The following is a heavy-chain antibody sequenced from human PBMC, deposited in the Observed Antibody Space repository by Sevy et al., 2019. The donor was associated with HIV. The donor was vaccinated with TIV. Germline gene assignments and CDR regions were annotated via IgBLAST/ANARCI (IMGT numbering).Heavy chain of an antibody. Sequence: GGSLRLSCAASGFTFDDYAMHWVRQAPGKGLEWVSGISWNSGSIGYADSVKGRFTISRDNAKNSLYLQTNSLRAEDMALYYCAKGLNTYYYDSSGYYPLGSGMDVWGQGTTVTVSS. V-gene: IGHV3-9*03. CDR2: ISWNSGSI. J-gene: IGHJ6*02. CDR3: AKGLNTYYYDSSGYYPLGSGMDV. CDR1: GFTFDDYA. D-gene: IGHD3-22*01.